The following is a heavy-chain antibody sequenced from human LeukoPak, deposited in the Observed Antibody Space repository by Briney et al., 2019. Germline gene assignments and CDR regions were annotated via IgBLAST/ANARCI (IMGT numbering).Heavy chain of an antibody. Sequence: GGSLRLSCVVSGFSFGSYPMSWVRQAPGKGLEWVSVISETGDVTHYADSMKGRFTISRDNIKNTLNLQMNSLRAEDTAVYYCAKDGGLWVSAHWGDSWGRGTLVTVSS. CDR3: AKDGGLWVSAHWGDS. CDR1: GFSFGSYP. CDR2: ISETGDVT. D-gene: IGHD7-27*01. J-gene: IGHJ4*02. V-gene: IGHV3-23*01.